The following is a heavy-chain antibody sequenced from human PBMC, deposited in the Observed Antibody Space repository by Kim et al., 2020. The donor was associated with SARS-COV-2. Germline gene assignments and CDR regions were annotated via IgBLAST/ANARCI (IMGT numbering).Heavy chain of an antibody. D-gene: IGHD3-9*01. J-gene: IGHJ5*02. Sequence: RVTISVDTSKNQFSLKLSAVTAADTAVYYCARGGVLRYFDWLSPGWFDPWGQGTLVTVSS. CDR3: ARGGVLRYFDWLSPGWFDP. V-gene: IGHV4-34*01.